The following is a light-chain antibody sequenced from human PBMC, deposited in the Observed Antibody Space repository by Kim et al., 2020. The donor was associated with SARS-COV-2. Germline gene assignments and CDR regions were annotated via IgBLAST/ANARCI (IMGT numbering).Light chain of an antibody. CDR1: QNIRTY. Sequence: SVGDTINMTCRASQNIRTYLNWYLQTPGKAPNLLVYAASNLQSGVPSRFSGRGSGTDFTLTISSLQPEDFATYHCQQTYISPRLTFGGGTKVDIK. CDR3: QQTYISPRLT. CDR2: AAS. J-gene: IGKJ4*01. V-gene: IGKV1-39*01.